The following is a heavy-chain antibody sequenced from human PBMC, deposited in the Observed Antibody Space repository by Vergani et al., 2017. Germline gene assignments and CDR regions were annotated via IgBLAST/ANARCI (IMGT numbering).Heavy chain of an antibody. CDR2: INHSGST. D-gene: IGHD6-19*01. CDR3: ARGRSGWYGFDY. V-gene: IGHV4-31*11. J-gene: IGHJ4*02. Sequence: QVQLQESGPGLVKPSQTLSLTCAVSGGSISSGGYYWSWIRQPPGKGLEWIGEINHSGSTNYNPSLKSRVTISVDTSKNQFSLKLSSVTAADTAVYYCARGRSGWYGFDYWGQGTLVTVSS. CDR1: GGSISSGGYY.